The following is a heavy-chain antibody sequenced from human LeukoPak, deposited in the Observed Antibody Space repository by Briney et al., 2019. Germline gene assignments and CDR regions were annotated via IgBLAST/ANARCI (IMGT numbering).Heavy chain of an antibody. CDR2: ISSSGKTK. CDR1: GITFSSYE. D-gene: IGHD1-26*01. V-gene: IGHV3-48*03. Sequence: GGSLRLSCAASGITFSSYEMNWVRQAPGKGLEWVSYISSSGKTKYYADSVKGRFTISRDNVKNSLYLQMNSLRAEDTAVYYCARDRQYREPLDYWGQGTLVTVSS. CDR3: ARDRQYREPLDY. J-gene: IGHJ4*02.